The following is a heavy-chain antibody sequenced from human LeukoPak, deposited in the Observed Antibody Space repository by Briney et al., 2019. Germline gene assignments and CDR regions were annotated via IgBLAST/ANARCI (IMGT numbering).Heavy chain of an antibody. Sequence: PGGSLRLSCAASGFTFSSYAMSWVRQAPGKGLEWVSGIIGSGGTTFYADSVKGRFTISRDNSKNTLYLQMNSLRAEDTAIYYCAKKEGGTYSSWYMDVWGKGTTVTVSS. CDR2: IIGSGGTT. CDR3: AKKEGGTYSSWYMDV. J-gene: IGHJ6*03. V-gene: IGHV3-23*01. D-gene: IGHD2-15*01. CDR1: GFTFSSYA.